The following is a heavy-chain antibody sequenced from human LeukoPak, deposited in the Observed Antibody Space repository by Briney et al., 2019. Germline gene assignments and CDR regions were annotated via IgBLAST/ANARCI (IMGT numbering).Heavy chain of an antibody. Sequence: GESLKISCKGSGYSSTSYWIAWVRQMPEKGLEWMGIIYPGDSDTRYSPSFQGQVTISTDRSISTAYLQWSSLKASDTAMYYCARLGGDGYIAPYYFDYWGQGTLVTVSS. J-gene: IGHJ4*02. D-gene: IGHD3-22*01. CDR1: GYSSTSYW. CDR3: ARLGGDGYIAPYYFDY. V-gene: IGHV5-51*01. CDR2: IYPGDSDT.